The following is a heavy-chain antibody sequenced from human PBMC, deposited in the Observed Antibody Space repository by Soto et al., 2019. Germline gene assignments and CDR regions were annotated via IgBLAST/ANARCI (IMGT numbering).Heavy chain of an antibody. V-gene: IGHV4-61*08. CDR2: IYYSGST. D-gene: IGHD3-10*01. J-gene: IGHJ6*02. CDR1: GGSVISGDYF. Sequence: PSETLSLTCTVSGGSVISGDYFFICLRQSPGKRLEWIAYIYYSGSTNYNPSLKSRATISVDTSKSQVSLTLTSMTAADAALYYCARSPNYYYYGFDVWGQGTTVTVSS. CDR3: ARSPNYYYYGFDV.